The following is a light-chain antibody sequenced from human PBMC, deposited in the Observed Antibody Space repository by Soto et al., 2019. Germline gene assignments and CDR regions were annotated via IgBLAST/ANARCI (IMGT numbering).Light chain of an antibody. CDR2: DAS. Sequence: EIVLTQSPGTLSLSPGERVTLSCRASQSVRSSYLAWYQQKPGQAPTLLIYDASSRATGSPDRFSGSGSGTDFPLTISRLEPEDFAVYYCQQYGSSPWTFGQGTKVEIK. V-gene: IGKV3-20*01. CDR1: QSVRSSY. CDR3: QQYGSSPWT. J-gene: IGKJ1*01.